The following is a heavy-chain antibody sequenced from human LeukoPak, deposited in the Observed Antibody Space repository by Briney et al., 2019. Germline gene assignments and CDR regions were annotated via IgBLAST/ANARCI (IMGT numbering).Heavy chain of an antibody. Sequence: GASVKASCKASGYTFTSYYMHWVRQAPGQGLEWMGIINPSGGSTSYAQKFQGRVTMTRDTSTSTVYMGLSSLRSEDTAVYYCARDSAYYDILTGLKPPSGFDYWGQGTLVTVSS. V-gene: IGHV1-46*01. CDR3: ARDSAYYDILTGLKPPSGFDY. CDR1: GYTFTSYY. J-gene: IGHJ4*02. CDR2: INPSGGST. D-gene: IGHD3-9*01.